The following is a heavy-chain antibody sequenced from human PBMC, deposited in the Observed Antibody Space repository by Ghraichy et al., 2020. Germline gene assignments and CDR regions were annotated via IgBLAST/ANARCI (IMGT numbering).Heavy chain of an antibody. CDR2: ASGGRGGA. CDR3: ARGGGAYGPFDY. V-gene: IGHV3-23*01. CDR1: GFSFSNYG. D-gene: IGHD4-17*01. Sequence: GGSLRLSCAASGFSFSNYGMSWVRQASGKGLEWVSTASGGRGGANYADSVKGRFTISRDNYENTLYLQMNSLRVEDTAVYYCARGGGAYGPFDYWGQGALVIGSS. J-gene: IGHJ4*02.